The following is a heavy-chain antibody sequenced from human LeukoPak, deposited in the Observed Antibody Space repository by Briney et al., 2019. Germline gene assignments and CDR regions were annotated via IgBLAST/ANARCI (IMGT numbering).Heavy chain of an antibody. CDR3: AKDPYSSSPNNWFDP. CDR2: ISGSGGST. V-gene: IGHV3-23*01. J-gene: IGHJ5*02. D-gene: IGHD6-6*01. Sequence: GGSLRLSCAASGFTFSSYAMSWVRQAPGKGLEWVSAISGSGGSTYYADSVKGRFTISRDNSKNTLYLQMNRLRAEDTAVYYCAKDPYSSSPNNWFDPWGQGTLVTVSS. CDR1: GFTFSSYA.